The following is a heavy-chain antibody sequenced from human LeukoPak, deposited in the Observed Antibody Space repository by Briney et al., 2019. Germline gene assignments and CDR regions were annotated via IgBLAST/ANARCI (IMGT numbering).Heavy chain of an antibody. CDR1: GGSFSGYY. V-gene: IGHV4-34*01. CDR3: ARKPYGSGTLSGAWFDP. CDR2: INHSGST. Sequence: SETLSLTCGVYGGSFSGYYWSWIRQPPGKGLEWIGEINHSGSTNYNPSLKSRVTISVDTSKNQFSLKLNSVTAAGTAVYYCARKPYGSGTLSGAWFDPWGQGTLVTVSS. J-gene: IGHJ5*02. D-gene: IGHD3-10*01.